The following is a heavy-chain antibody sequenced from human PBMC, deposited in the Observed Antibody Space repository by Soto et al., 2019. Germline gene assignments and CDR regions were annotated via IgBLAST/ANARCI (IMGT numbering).Heavy chain of an antibody. V-gene: IGHV4-59*01. CDR1: FVFIISYY. Sequence: EPLPHTNTFSFVFIISYYWSWIRQPPGTGLEWIGYIYYSGSTNYNPSLKSRVTISVDTSKSQFSLKLSSVTAADTAVYYCAGDRFYYWYVWGRYAFHI. CDR2: IYYSGST. CDR3: AGDRFYYWYVWGRYAFHI. D-gene: IGHD3-16*01. J-gene: IGHJ3*02.